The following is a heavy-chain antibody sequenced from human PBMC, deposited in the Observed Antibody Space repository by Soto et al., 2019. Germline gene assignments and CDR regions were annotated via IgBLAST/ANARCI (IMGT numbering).Heavy chain of an antibody. V-gene: IGHV1-69*08. D-gene: IGHD3-22*01. CDR3: ARDHYDSSGYYRY. CDR2: IIPILGIA. CDR1: GGTFSSYT. J-gene: IGHJ4*02. Sequence: QVQLVQSGAEVKKPGSSVKVSCKASGGTFSSYTISWVRQAPGQGLEWMGRIIPILGIANYAQKFQGRVTITADKSTSTAYMELSSLRSEDTAVYYCARDHYDSSGYYRYWGQGTLVTVSS.